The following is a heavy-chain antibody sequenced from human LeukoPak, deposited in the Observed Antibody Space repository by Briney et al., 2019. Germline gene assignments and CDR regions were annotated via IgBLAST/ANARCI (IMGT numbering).Heavy chain of an antibody. CDR1: GGSISSYY. Sequence: SETLSLTCTVSGGSISSYYWSWIRQPPGKGPEWIGYIYYSGSTNYNPSLKSRVTISVDTSKNQFSLKLSSVTAADTAVYYCARGRYGSGSYYPYYYMDVWGKGTTVTVSS. CDR2: IYYSGST. D-gene: IGHD3-10*01. V-gene: IGHV4-59*01. J-gene: IGHJ6*03. CDR3: ARGRYGSGSYYPYYYMDV.